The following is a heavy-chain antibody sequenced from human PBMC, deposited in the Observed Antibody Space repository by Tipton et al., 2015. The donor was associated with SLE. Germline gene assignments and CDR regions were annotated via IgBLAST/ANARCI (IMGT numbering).Heavy chain of an antibody. D-gene: IGHD6-25*01. Sequence: SLRLSCAASGFTFSSYWMHWVRQAPGKGLVWVSRINSDGSSTSYADSVKGRFTISRDNAKNTLYLQMNSLRAEDTAVYYCAREAASDAFDIWGQGTMVTVSS. CDR1: GFTFSSYW. CDR3: AREAASDAFDI. CDR2: INSDGSST. V-gene: IGHV3-74*01. J-gene: IGHJ3*02.